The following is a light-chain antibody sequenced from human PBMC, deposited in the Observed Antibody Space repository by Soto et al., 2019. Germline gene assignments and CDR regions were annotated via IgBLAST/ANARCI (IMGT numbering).Light chain of an antibody. CDR2: DVF. V-gene: IGKV1-33*01. J-gene: IGKJ4*01. CDR1: QDIIND. Sequence: DIQMTQSPSSLSASVGDRVTITCQASQDIINDLNWYQQQAGKAPRLLIYDVFNLETGVPSRFSGSGSGTDFTLTISSLQVEDIATYYCQHYDNLMVTFGGGIKVEIK. CDR3: QHYDNLMVT.